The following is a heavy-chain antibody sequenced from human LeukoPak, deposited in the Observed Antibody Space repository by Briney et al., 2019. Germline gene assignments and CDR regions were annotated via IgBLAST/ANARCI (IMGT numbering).Heavy chain of an antibody. D-gene: IGHD4-17*01. CDR3: ARDDYGDWGPPTYYYYGMDV. Sequence: ASVKVSCKASGYTFTSYAMHWVRQAPGQRLEWMGWINAGNGNTKYSQKFQGRVTITRDTSASTAYMELSSLRSEDTAVYYCARDDYGDWGPPTYYYYGMDVWGQGTTVTVSS. CDR2: INAGNGNT. V-gene: IGHV1-3*01. CDR1: GYTFTSYA. J-gene: IGHJ6*02.